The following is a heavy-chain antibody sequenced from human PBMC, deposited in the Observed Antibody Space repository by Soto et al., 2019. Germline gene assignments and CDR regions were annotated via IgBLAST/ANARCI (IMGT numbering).Heavy chain of an antibody. D-gene: IGHD6-6*01. Sequence: PSETLSLTCAVYGGSLSGYYWSWIRQPPGKGLEWIGEINHSGSTNYNPSLKSRVTISVDTSKNQFSLKLSSVTAADTAVYYCARGGRIAARPGGPTYYYYMDVWGKGTTVTVSS. V-gene: IGHV4-34*01. CDR1: GGSLSGYY. CDR3: ARGGRIAARPGGPTYYYYMDV. J-gene: IGHJ6*03. CDR2: INHSGST.